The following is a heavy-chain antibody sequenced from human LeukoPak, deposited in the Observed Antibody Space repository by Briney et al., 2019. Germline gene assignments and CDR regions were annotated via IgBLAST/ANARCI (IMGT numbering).Heavy chain of an antibody. V-gene: IGHV3-9*01. D-gene: IGHD6-19*01. J-gene: IGHJ6*02. Sequence: GGSLRLSCAASGFTFNDYAMHWFGKAPGKGRGGVSGISWNSGSIGYADSVKGRFTISRDNAKNSLYLQMNSLRAEDTALYYCAKDFKAVAGGMDVWGQGTTVTVSS. CDR2: ISWNSGSI. CDR1: GFTFNDYA. CDR3: AKDFKAVAGGMDV.